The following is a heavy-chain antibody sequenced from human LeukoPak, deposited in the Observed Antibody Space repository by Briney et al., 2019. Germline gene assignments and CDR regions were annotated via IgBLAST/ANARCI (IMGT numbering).Heavy chain of an antibody. V-gene: IGHV1-2*02. Sequence: GASVTVSCKASGYTFTGYYMNWVRQAPGQGLEWMGWINPNSGDTHYVQKFQGRVTVTRDTSISTAYMELSRLRSDDTAVYYCARDLANANFDCWGQGTLVTVSS. CDR1: GYTFTGYY. J-gene: IGHJ4*02. CDR3: ARDLANANFDC. CDR2: INPNSGDT.